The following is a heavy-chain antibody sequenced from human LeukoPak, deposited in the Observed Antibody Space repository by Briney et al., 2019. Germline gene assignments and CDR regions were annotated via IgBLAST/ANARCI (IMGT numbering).Heavy chain of an antibody. CDR2: IKQDGSEK. D-gene: IGHD3-10*01. J-gene: IGHJ5*02. CDR3: AKDLTMVRGWDWFDP. CDR1: GFTFSSYW. V-gene: IGHV3-7*01. Sequence: GGSLRLSCAASGFTFSSYWMSWVRQAPGKGLEWVANIKQDGSEKYYVDSVKGRFTISRDNSKNTLYLQMNSLRAEDTAVYYCAKDLTMVRGWDWFDPWGQGTLVTVSS.